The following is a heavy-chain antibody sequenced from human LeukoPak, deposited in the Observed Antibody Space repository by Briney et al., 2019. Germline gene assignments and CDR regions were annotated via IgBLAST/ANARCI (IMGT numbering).Heavy chain of an antibody. J-gene: IGHJ4*02. CDR1: GFTFKNYA. Sequence: PGGSLRLSCAASGFTFKNYAMSWVRQAPGKGLEWVSAISGSGGSTYYADSVKGRFTISRDNSRNTVYLQMNSLRAEDTAVFYCANNRGGDYDSSFNYWGQGTLVTVSS. D-gene: IGHD2-21*02. V-gene: IGHV3-23*01. CDR3: ANNRGGDYDSSFNY. CDR2: ISGSGGST.